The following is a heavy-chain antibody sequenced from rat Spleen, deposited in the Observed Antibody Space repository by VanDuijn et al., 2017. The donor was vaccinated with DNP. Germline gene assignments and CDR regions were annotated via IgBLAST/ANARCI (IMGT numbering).Heavy chain of an antibody. J-gene: IGHJ4*01. CDR1: GFTFSNYY. CDR2: ISTGGGNT. D-gene: IGHD1-12*01. V-gene: IGHV5S11*01. CDR3: ARHDGPNYPYYTMDA. Sequence: EVQLVESGGGLVQPGRSMKLSCAASGFTFSNYYMAWVRQAPTKGLEWVASISTGGGNTYYRDSVKGRFTISRDNAKSTLYLQMDSLRSEETSTYYCARHDGPNYPYYTMDAWGQGTSVTVSS.